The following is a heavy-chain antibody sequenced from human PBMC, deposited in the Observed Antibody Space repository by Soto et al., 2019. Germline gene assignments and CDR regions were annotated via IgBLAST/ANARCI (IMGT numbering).Heavy chain of an antibody. CDR3: ARAGWGTFFNAFEI. D-gene: IGHD6-19*01. CDR2: ISAYSGNA. CDR1: GFSFTSYG. V-gene: IGHV1-18*04. Sequence: QAQLVQSGAEVKKPGASVKVSCKASGFSFTSYGFSWVRQAPGQGLELMGWISAYSGNAKYEEKIQDRVTMTTDTNTRIGYMEVRTLRSDDPAVYCCARAGWGTFFNAFEIWGQGTMVTGSS. J-gene: IGHJ3*02.